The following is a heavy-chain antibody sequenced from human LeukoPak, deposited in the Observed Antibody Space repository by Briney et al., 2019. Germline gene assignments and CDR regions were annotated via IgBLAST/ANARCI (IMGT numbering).Heavy chain of an antibody. D-gene: IGHD5-12*01. J-gene: IGHJ4*02. CDR3: AKDLGYEYYFDY. V-gene: IGHV3-23*01. CDR1: GFTFSGFA. CDR2: ISGSGDNT. Sequence: GGSLRLSCAASGFTFSGFAMSWVRRTPGKGLEWVSGISGSGDNTLYADSVKGRFTISRDNSKNTLYLQMNSLRAEDTAVYYCAKDLGYEYYFDYWGQGTLVTVSS.